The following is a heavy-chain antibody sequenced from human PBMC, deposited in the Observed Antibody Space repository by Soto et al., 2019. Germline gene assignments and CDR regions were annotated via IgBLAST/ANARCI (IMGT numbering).Heavy chain of an antibody. Sequence: QVQLVQSGPEVKKPGASVKVSCKASGYSFTRYGISWVRQAPGQGLEWMGWISIYNENTNYAQKFEGRVTMTRDTFTKPVYMELRSLTSDDTALYYCAREGYCSSGSCALYSHDFCGMDLWGQGTAVTVSS. V-gene: IGHV1-18*01. D-gene: IGHD2-15*01. CDR1: GYSFTRYG. CDR2: ISIYNENT. J-gene: IGHJ6*02. CDR3: AREGYCSSGSCALYSHDFCGMDL.